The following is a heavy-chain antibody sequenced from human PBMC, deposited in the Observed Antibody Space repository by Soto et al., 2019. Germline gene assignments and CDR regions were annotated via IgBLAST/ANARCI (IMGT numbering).Heavy chain of an antibody. CDR2: IYYSGST. D-gene: IGHD3-3*01. Sequence: SETLSLTCTVSGGSISSYYWSWIRQPPGKGLEWIGYIYYSGSTNYNPSLKSRVTISVDTSKNQFSLKLSSVTAADTAVYYCARHEELSSITIFGSDYYYYMDVWGKGTTVTVSS. V-gene: IGHV4-59*08. CDR3: ARHEELSSITIFGSDYYYYMDV. CDR1: GGSISSYY. J-gene: IGHJ6*03.